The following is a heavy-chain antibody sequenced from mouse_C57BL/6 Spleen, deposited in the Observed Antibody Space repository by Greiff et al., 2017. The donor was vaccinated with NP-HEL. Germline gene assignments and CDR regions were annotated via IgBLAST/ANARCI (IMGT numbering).Heavy chain of an antibody. V-gene: IGHV1-50*01. D-gene: IGHD3-2*02. CDR3: ARGAQAGDY. CDR2: IDPSDSYT. CDR1: GYTFTSYW. J-gene: IGHJ2*01. Sequence: QVQLQQPGAELVKPGASVKLSCKASGYTFTSYWMQWVKQRPGPGLEWIGEIDPSDSYTNYNQKFKGKATLTVDTSSSTAYMQLSSLTSEDSAVYYCARGAQAGDYWGQGTTLTVSS.